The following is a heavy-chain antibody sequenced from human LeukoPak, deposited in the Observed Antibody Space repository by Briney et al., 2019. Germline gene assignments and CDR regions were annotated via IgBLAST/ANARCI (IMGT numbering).Heavy chain of an antibody. CDR2: ISAYNGNT. V-gene: IGHV1-18*01. J-gene: IGHJ5*02. CDR3: AREAAGTWWFDP. Sequence: ASVKVSCKASGYTFTSYGITWVRQAPGQGLEWMGWISAYNGNTDYAQKLQGRVTMTTDTSTSTAYMELRSLRSDDTAMYYCAREAAGTWWFDPWGQGTLVTVSS. D-gene: IGHD6-13*01. CDR1: GYTFTSYG.